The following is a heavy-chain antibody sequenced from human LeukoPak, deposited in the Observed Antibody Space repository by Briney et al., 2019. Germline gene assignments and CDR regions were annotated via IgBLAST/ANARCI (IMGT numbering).Heavy chain of an antibody. V-gene: IGHV4-59*01. Sequence: PSETLSLTCTVSGGSISSYYWSWIRQPPGKGLEWIGYIYYSGSTSYNPSLKSRVTISVDTSKNQFSLKLSSVTAADTAVYYCVRASTSSSGYLRYYFDYWGQGTLVTVSS. CDR2: IYYSGST. J-gene: IGHJ4*02. D-gene: IGHD6-19*01. CDR3: VRASTSSSGYLRYYFDY. CDR1: GGSISSYY.